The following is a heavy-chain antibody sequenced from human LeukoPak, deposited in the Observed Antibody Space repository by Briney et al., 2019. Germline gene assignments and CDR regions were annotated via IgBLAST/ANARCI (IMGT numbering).Heavy chain of an antibody. CDR1: GDSISSSLIHY. J-gene: IGHJ4*02. CDR3: ARLTSSPGRHYFDY. Sequence: SETLSLTCTVSGDSISSSLIHYWGWIRQPPGKHLEWIGNLYYTGSAYYNSSLKSRVTISVDTSKNQFSLKLSSVTAADTAVYYCARLTSSPGRHYFDYWGQGTLVTVSS. CDR2: LYYTGSA. D-gene: IGHD2-2*01. V-gene: IGHV4-39*01.